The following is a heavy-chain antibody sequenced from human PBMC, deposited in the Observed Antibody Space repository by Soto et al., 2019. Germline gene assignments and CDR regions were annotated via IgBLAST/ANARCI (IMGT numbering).Heavy chain of an antibody. D-gene: IGHD6-6*01. CDR1: GFTFSSYA. J-gene: IGHJ4*02. Sequence: GGSLRLSCAASGFTFSSYAMSWVRQAPGKGLEWVSAISGSGGSTYYADSVKGRFTISRDNSKNTLYLQMNSLRAEDTAVYYCAKDFHGDQLVPGVFDYWGQGTLVTVSS. CDR3: AKDFHGDQLVPGVFDY. V-gene: IGHV3-23*01. CDR2: ISGSGGST.